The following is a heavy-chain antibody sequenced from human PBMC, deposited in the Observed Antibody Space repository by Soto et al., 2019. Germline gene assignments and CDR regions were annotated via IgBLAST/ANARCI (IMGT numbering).Heavy chain of an antibody. J-gene: IGHJ6*02. CDR1: GGTFSSYA. CDR3: ASEGGESDYYYGMDV. Sequence: QVQLVQSGAEVKKPGSSVKVSCKASGGTFSSYAISWVRQAPGQGLEWMGGIIPIFGTANYAQKFQGRVTITAEESTSKAYRELSSRRSEDTDVYYCASEGGESDYYYGMDVWGQVTTVTVSS. CDR2: IIPIFGTA. V-gene: IGHV1-69*01. D-gene: IGHD3-16*01.